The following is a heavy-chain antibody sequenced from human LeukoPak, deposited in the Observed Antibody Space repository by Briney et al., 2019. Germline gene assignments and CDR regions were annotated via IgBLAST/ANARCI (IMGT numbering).Heavy chain of an antibody. CDR2: IYPGDSDT. V-gene: IGHV5-51*01. CDR3: AGIGYCSGGSCYSGDAFDI. J-gene: IGHJ3*02. Sequence: TGESLKISCKGSGYSFTSYWIGWVRPMPGKGLEWMGIIYPGDSDTRYSPSFQGQVTISADKSISTAYLQWSSLKASDTAMYYCAGIGYCSGGSCYSGDAFDIWGQGTMVTVSS. D-gene: IGHD2-15*01. CDR1: GYSFTSYW.